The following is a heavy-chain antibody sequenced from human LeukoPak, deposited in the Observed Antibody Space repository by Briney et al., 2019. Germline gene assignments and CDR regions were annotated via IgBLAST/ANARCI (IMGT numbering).Heavy chain of an antibody. D-gene: IGHD2-21*02. V-gene: IGHV4-59*08. J-gene: IGHJ5*02. CDR2: IYYSGST. CDR1: GGSVSSYY. Sequence: PSETLTLTCTVSGGSVSSYYWSWIRQPPGKGLEWIAYIYYSGSTKYNPSLKSRVTISLDRSKNQFSLKLRPVTAADTAVYYCARLQVHCGGDCYTRWFDPWGQGTLVTVSS. CDR3: ARLQVHCGGDCYTRWFDP.